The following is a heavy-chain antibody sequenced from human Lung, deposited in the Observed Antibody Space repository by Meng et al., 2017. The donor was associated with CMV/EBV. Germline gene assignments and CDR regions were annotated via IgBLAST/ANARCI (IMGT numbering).Heavy chain of an antibody. CDR3: ARDVSPRSSAYFAIYYFYALDV. CDR2: ISSSGTYI. CDR1: GFTFSSYS. J-gene: IGHJ6*02. Sequence: GGSLRLXCAASGFTFSSYSMNWVRQAPGKGLEWVSSISSSGTYIYYADSVKGRFTISRDNAQNSLYLQMNSLRAEDTAVYYCARDVSPRSSAYFAIYYFYALDVXGQGXTVTFSS. V-gene: IGHV3-21*01. D-gene: IGHD2-21*01.